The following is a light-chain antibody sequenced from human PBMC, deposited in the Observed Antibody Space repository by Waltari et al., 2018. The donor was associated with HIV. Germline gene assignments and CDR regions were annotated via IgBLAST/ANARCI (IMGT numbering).Light chain of an antibody. Sequence: DIQLAQSLSSLSASLGESVTITCQENGDIGDSLYWYQHNPGKEPKLLIYDSSNLRTGVPSRFSGTGSGTTFTLTISGLQPDDFATYFCQHYNSLLICTFGPGTTVGI. CDR3: QHYNSLLICT. J-gene: IGKJ3*01. CDR2: DSS. CDR1: GDIGDS. V-gene: IGKV1-33*01.